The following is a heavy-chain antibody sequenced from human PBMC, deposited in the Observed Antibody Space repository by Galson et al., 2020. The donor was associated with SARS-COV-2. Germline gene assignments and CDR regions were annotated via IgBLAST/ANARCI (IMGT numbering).Heavy chain of an antibody. CDR3: ARESGSKLGLDLDY. Sequence: ASVKVSCKASGYTFTSYAISWVRQAPGQGLEWMGWISAYNGNTNYAQKLQGRVTMTTDTSTSTAYMELRSLRSDDTAVYYCARESGSKLGLDLDYWGQGTLVTVSS. D-gene: IGHD3-3*01. CDR1: GYTFTSYA. V-gene: IGHV1-18*01. J-gene: IGHJ4*02. CDR2: ISAYNGNT.